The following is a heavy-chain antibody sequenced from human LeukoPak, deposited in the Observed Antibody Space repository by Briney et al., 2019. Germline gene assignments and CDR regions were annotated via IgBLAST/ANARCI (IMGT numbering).Heavy chain of an antibody. D-gene: IGHD1-14*01. J-gene: IGHJ6*03. CDR3: ARGTLTTPINRYYYYYMDV. V-gene: IGHV4-39*01. CDR2: IYYSGST. Sequence: PSETLSLTCTVSGGSISSSSYYWGWIRQPPGKGLEWIGSIYYSGSTYYNPSLKSRVTISVDTSKNQFSLKLSSVTAADTAVYYCARGTLTTPINRYYYYYMDVWGKGTTVTVSS. CDR1: GGSISSSSYY.